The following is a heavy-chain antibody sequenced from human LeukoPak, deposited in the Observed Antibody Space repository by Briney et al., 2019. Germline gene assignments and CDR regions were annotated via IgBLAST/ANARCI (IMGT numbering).Heavy chain of an antibody. V-gene: IGHV4-34*01. J-gene: IGHJ4*02. CDR2: INHSGST. CDR3: ARGRGYSSGWFYFGY. CDR1: GGSFSGYY. Sequence: PSETLSLTCAVYGGSFSGYYWSWIRQPPGKGLEWIGEINHSGSTNYNPSLKSRVTISVDTSKNQFSLKLSSVTAADTAVYYCARGRGYSSGWFYFGYWGQGTLVAVSS. D-gene: IGHD6-19*01.